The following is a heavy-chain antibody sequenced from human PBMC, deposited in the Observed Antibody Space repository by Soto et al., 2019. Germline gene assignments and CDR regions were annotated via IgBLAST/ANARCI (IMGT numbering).Heavy chain of an antibody. J-gene: IGHJ5*02. V-gene: IGHV1-69*06. D-gene: IGHD2-15*01. Sequence: ASVKVSCKASGGTFSSYAISWVRQAPGQGLEWMGGIIPILGTANYAQKFQGRVTITADKSTSTAYMELSSLRSEDTAVYYCASKNCSGGSCPMGNWFDPWGQGTLVTVSS. CDR3: ASKNCSGGSCPMGNWFDP. CDR1: GGTFSSYA. CDR2: IIPILGTA.